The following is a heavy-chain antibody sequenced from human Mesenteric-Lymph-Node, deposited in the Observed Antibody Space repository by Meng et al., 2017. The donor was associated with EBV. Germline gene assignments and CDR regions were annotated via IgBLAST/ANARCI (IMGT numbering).Heavy chain of an antibody. V-gene: IGHV3-11*01. CDR2: ISTDGGTI. CDR3: ARGTLRAELGTDY. Sequence: VVSGGGWFQAGRSLRLSCAASGFTFSDYYMNWIRQAPGKRLEWISYISTDGGTIHYRDSVKGRSTISRDNAKKSLYLQMNNLRADDTAIYYCARGTLRAELGTDYWGQGTLVTVSS. D-gene: IGHD7-27*01. CDR1: GFTFSDYY. J-gene: IGHJ4*02.